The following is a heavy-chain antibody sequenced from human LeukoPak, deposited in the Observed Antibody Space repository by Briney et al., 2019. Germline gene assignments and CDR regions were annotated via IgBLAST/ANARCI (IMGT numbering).Heavy chain of an antibody. CDR3: ARDTGSQTGYSSYYYYGMDV. V-gene: IGHV3-21*01. J-gene: IGHJ6*02. D-gene: IGHD3-9*01. CDR1: GFTFSSYS. Sequence: GGSLILSCAASGFTFSSYSMNWVRQAPGKGLEWVSSISSSSSYIYYADSVKGRFTISRDNAKNSLYLQMNSLRAEDTAVYYCARDTGSQTGYSSYYYYGMDVWGQGTTVTVSS. CDR2: ISSSSSYI.